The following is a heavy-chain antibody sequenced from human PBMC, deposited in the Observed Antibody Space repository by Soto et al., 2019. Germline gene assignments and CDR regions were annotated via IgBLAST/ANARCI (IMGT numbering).Heavy chain of an antibody. Sequence: GGSLRLSCAASGFTFDDYAMHWVRQAPGKGLEWVSGISWNSGSIGYADSVKGRFTISRDNAKNSLYLQMNSLRAEDTALYYCAKAPYGQYYFDYWGQGTLVTVSS. CDR1: GFTFDDYA. CDR3: AKAPYGQYYFDY. CDR2: ISWNSGSI. D-gene: IGHD4-17*01. V-gene: IGHV3-9*01. J-gene: IGHJ4*02.